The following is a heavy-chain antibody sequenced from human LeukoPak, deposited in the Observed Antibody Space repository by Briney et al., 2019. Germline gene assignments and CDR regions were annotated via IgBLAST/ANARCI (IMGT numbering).Heavy chain of an antibody. D-gene: IGHD3-22*01. CDR2: IYYSGST. V-gene: IGHV4-59*08. CDR3: ARHGAPSSGYYPFDY. CDR1: GGSISSYY. J-gene: IGHJ4*02. Sequence: SETLSLTCTVSGGSISSYYWRWIRQPPGKGLEWIGYIYYSGSTNYNPSLKSRVTISVDTSKNQFSLKLSSVTAADTAVYYCARHGAPSSGYYPFDYWGQGTLVTVSS.